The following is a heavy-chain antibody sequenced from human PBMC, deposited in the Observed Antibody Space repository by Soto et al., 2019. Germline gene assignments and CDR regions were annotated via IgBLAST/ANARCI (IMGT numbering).Heavy chain of an antibody. V-gene: IGHV4-39*01. Sequence: XETLSLTCTVAGGSTSSSSYYWGWIRQPPGKGLAWIGNIYYSGTTDYNPSLKSRVTVSTDTSRNQFSLTLSSVTAADTAVYYCVRFFGNAFDTWGPGTLVTVS. J-gene: IGHJ3*02. D-gene: IGHD3-3*01. CDR3: VRFFGNAFDT. CDR2: IYYSGTT. CDR1: GGSTSSSSYY.